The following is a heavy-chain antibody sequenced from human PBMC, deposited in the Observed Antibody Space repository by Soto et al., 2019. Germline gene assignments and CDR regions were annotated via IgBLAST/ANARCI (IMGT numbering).Heavy chain of an antibody. Sequence: GASVKVSCKVSGYTLTELSMHWVRQAPGKGLEWMGGFDPEDGETIYAQKFQGRVTMAEDTSTDTAYMELSSLRSEDTAVYYCARVVPAAMRSLTRITENAVRSGRVNWFDPWGQGSLVTVSS. CDR2: FDPEDGET. CDR1: GYTLTELS. J-gene: IGHJ5*02. CDR3: ARVVPAAMRSLTRITENAVRSGRVNWFDP. V-gene: IGHV1-24*01. D-gene: IGHD2-2*01.